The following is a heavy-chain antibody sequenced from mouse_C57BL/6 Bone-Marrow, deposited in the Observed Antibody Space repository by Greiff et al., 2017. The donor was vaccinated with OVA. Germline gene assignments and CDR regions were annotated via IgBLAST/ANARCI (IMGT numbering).Heavy chain of an antibody. D-gene: IGHD3-2*02. J-gene: IGHJ4*01. V-gene: IGHV1-54*01. CDR3: ARGKTAQVYYAMDY. Sequence: VMLVESGAELVRPGPSVKVSCKASGYAFTNYLIEWVKQRPGQGLEWIGVINPGSGGTNYNEKFKGKATLTADKSSSTAYMQLSSLTSEDSAVYFCARGKTAQVYYAMDYWGQGTSVTVSS. CDR2: INPGSGGT. CDR1: GYAFTNYL.